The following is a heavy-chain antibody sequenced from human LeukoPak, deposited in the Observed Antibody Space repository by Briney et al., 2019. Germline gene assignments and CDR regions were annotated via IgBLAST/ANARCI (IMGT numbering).Heavy chain of an antibody. Sequence: GASVKVSCKASGYTFTGYYMHWVRQAPGQGLEWMGWINPNGGGTNYAQKFQGRVTMTRDTSISTAYMELSRLRSDDTAVYYCARVRDITMEDFDYWGQGTLVTVSS. CDR1: GYTFTGYY. J-gene: IGHJ4*02. D-gene: IGHD3-10*01. CDR2: INPNGGGT. CDR3: ARVRDITMEDFDY. V-gene: IGHV1-2*02.